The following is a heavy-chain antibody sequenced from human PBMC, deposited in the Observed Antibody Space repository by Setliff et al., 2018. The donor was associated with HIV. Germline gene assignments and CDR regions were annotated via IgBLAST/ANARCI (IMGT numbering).Heavy chain of an antibody. CDR3: ARVAPKWDLLKWFDP. D-gene: IGHD1-26*01. CDR1: GYTFTGYY. CDR2: INPNSGGT. Sequence: ASVKVSCKASGYTFTGYYMHWVRQAPGQGLEWMGRINPNSGGTNYAQKFQGRVTMTRDTSISTAYMELGRLRSDDTAVYYCARVAPKWDLLKWFDPWGQGSLVTVSS. J-gene: IGHJ5*02. V-gene: IGHV1-2*06.